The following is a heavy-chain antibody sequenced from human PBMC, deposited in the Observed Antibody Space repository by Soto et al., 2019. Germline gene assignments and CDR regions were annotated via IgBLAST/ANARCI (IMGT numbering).Heavy chain of an antibody. Sequence: QVQLVQSGAEVKKPGASVKVSCKASGYTFTIYGISWVRQAPGQGLEWMGWISGYNGNTDYEQNLQDRVTLTTDASTSSVYMELRSLRADDTAVYYCARVDYYDSSGYYGYWGQGTLITVSS. V-gene: IGHV1-18*04. D-gene: IGHD3-22*01. CDR3: ARVDYYDSSGYYGY. CDR1: GYTFTIYG. J-gene: IGHJ4*02. CDR2: ISGYNGNT.